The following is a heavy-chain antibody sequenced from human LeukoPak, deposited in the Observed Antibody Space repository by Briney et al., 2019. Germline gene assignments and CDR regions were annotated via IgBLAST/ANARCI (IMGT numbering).Heavy chain of an antibody. V-gene: IGHV3-21*01. D-gene: IGHD2-15*01. J-gene: IGHJ3*02. CDR1: GFTFSSYS. CDR2: ISSSSSYI. CDR3: ARGYFRYCSGGSCYSVLDAFDI. Sequence: GGSLRLSCAASGFTFSSYSMNWVRQAPGKGLEWVSSISSSSSYIYYADSVKGRFTISRDNAKNSLYLQMNSLRAEDTAVYYCARGYFRYCSGGSCYSVLDAFDIWGQGTMATVSS.